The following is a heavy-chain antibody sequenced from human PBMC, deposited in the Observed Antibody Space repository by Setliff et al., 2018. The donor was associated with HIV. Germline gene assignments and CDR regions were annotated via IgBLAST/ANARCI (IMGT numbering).Heavy chain of an antibody. CDR1: GFSISDFW. CDR3: AKMHTAMDPDTFDI. V-gene: IGHV3-7*02. Sequence: GGSLRLSCAASGFSISDFWMSWVRQAPGKGLEWVAKIKEDGSEQYYMDSVKGRFTISRDNAKNSLYLQMNSLRVEDTVIYYCAKMHTAMDPDTFDIWGQGTMVTVSS. CDR2: IKEDGSEQ. J-gene: IGHJ3*02. D-gene: IGHD5-18*01.